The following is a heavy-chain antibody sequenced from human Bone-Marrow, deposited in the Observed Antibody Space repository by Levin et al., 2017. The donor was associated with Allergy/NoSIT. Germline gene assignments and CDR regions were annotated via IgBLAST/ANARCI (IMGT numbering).Heavy chain of an antibody. V-gene: IGHV4-34*01. CDR1: GGSFSGYY. Sequence: SETLSLTCAVYGGSFSGYYWSWIRQPPGKGLEWIGEINHSGSTNYNPSLKSRVTISVDTSKNQFSLKLSSVTAADTAVYYCARGTRFDWLFGGNWFDPWGQGTLVTVSS. D-gene: IGHD3-9*01. CDR3: ARGTRFDWLFGGNWFDP. J-gene: IGHJ5*02. CDR2: INHSGST.